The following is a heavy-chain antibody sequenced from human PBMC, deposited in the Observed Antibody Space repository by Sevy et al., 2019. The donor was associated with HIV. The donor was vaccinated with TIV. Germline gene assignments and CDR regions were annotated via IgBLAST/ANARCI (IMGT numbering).Heavy chain of an antibody. Sequence: ASVKVSCKASGYTFTGYYMHWVRQAPGQGLEWMGWINPNSGGTNYAQKFQGWVTMTRDTSISTAYMELSRLRSDDTAVYYCARGSVLRYFDWDYYFDYWGQGTLVTVYS. CDR3: ARGSVLRYFDWDYYFDY. CDR2: INPNSGGT. D-gene: IGHD3-9*01. J-gene: IGHJ4*02. CDR1: GYTFTGYY. V-gene: IGHV1-2*04.